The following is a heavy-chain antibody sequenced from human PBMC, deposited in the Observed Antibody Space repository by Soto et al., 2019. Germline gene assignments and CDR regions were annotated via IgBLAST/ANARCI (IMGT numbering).Heavy chain of an antibody. D-gene: IGHD3-22*01. V-gene: IGHV4-39*01. Sequence: PPETLSLTGAFSGCSISSNSYYWGWIRQPPGKGLVGIGKNYYSESTYDNPSLRSQVTISVDTPKNQFSLKLGIVTAADTAVYYCERLRSVTYYYDSSGYSNFDYWGQGTLVTVSS. CDR2: NYYSEST. CDR3: ERLRSVTYYYDSSGYSNFDY. J-gene: IGHJ4*02. CDR1: GCSISSNSYY.